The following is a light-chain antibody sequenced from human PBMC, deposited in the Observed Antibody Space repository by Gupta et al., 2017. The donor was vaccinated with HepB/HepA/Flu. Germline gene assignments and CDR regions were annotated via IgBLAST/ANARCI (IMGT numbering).Light chain of an antibody. Sequence: EIVLTQSPATLSLSPGESATLSCRASQSVTNYLAWYQQKPGQAPRLLIYDASNRASGIPARFSGRGSGTDFTLTSSGLEPEDCAVYYWQQRYNYLTFGGGTKVEIK. V-gene: IGKV3-11*01. CDR3: QQRYNYLT. CDR1: QSVTNY. J-gene: IGKJ4*01. CDR2: DAS.